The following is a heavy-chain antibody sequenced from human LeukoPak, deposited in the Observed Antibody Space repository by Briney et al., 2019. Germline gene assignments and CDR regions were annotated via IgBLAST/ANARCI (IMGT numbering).Heavy chain of an antibody. CDR1: GDSVSSNSAA. Sequence: SQTLSLTCAISGDSVSSNSAAWNWIRQSPSRGLEWLGRTYYRSKWYNDYAVSVNGRIIVNPDTSKNQFSLQLNSVTPEDTAVYYCARELAVAGQHFRHWGQGALVTVSS. J-gene: IGHJ1*01. CDR2: TYYRSKWYN. V-gene: IGHV6-1*01. D-gene: IGHD6-19*01. CDR3: ARELAVAGQHFRH.